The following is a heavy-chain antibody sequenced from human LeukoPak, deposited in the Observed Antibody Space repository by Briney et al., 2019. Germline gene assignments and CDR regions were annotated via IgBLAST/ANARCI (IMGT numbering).Heavy chain of an antibody. V-gene: IGHV4-59*01. CDR2: IYYTGST. CDR1: GGSIGSFY. D-gene: IGHD3-10*01. CDR3: ARGSVLLSMDV. Sequence: DPSETLSLTCNVAGGSIGSFYWNWIRQPPGKGLEWIGYIYYTGSTNYNPSLKSRVTISVDTSKNQFSLKVSSVTAADTAVYYCARGSVLLSMDVWGKGTTVTISS. J-gene: IGHJ6*03.